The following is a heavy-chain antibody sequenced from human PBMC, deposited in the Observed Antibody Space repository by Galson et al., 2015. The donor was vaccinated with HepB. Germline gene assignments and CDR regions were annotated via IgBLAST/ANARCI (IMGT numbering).Heavy chain of an antibody. CDR1: GFTFSSYA. D-gene: IGHD3-22*01. J-gene: IGHJ4*02. CDR2: ISYDGSNK. CDR3: ARLYYDSSSYGY. V-gene: IGHV3-30-3*01. Sequence: SLRLSCAASGFTFSSYAMHWVRQAPGKGLEWVAVISYDGSNKYYADSVKGRFTISRDNSKNTLYLQMNSPRAEDTAVYYCARLYYDSSSYGYWGQGTLVTVSS.